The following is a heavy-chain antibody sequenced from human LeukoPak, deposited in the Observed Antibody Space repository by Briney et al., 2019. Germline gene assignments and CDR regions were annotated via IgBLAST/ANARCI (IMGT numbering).Heavy chain of an antibody. CDR3: AKDRHAPGRYCSSVTCFPFDP. CDR2: ISGSGGST. Sequence: GGSLRLSCAASGFTFSSYDMSWVRQAPGKGLEWVSGISGSGGSTYYADSVKGRFTISRDNSKSTLYLQMNSLRAEDTAVYYCAKDRHAPGRYCSSVTCFPFDPWGQGTLVTVSS. D-gene: IGHD2-2*01. CDR1: GFTFSSYD. V-gene: IGHV3-23*01. J-gene: IGHJ5*02.